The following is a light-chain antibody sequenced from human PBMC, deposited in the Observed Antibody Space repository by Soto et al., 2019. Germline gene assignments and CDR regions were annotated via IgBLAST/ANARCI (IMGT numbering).Light chain of an antibody. Sequence: EIVLTQSPGTLSLSPGDRATLSCMASQSISSFLAWYQQKPGQAPRLLIYDASNRATDIPARFSGSGSGTDFTLTISSLEPEDFAVYYCQQRSNWPTFGGGTKVEIK. CDR2: DAS. J-gene: IGKJ4*01. CDR3: QQRSNWPT. CDR1: QSISSF. V-gene: IGKV3-11*01.